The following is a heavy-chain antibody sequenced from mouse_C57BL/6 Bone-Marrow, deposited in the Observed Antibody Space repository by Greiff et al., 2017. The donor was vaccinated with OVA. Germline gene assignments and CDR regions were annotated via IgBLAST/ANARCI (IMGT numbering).Heavy chain of an antibody. Sequence: VQLQESGPGLVKPSQSLFLTCSITGFPITSGYYWIWIRQSPGKPLEWMGYITHSGETFYNPSLQSPISITRETSKNQFFLQLNSVTTEDTAMYYCAGELAWCAYWGQGTLVTVSA. CDR1: GFPITSGYY. J-gene: IGHJ3*01. V-gene: IGHV12-3*01. CDR3: AGELAWCAY. CDR2: ITHSGET. D-gene: IGHD4-1*01.